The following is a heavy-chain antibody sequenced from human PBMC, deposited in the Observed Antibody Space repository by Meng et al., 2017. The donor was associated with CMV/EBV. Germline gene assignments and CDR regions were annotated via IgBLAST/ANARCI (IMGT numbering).Heavy chain of an antibody. D-gene: IGHD2-2*02. CDR3: TGQDCSSTSCYTQTDYYYYGMDV. V-gene: IGHV1-69*05. CDR2: IIPIFGTA. Sequence: SVKVSCKASGGTFSSYAISWVRQAPGQGLEWMGGIIPIFGTANSAQKFQGRVTITTDESTSTAYMELSSLRSEDTAVYYCTGQDCSSTSCYTQTDYYYYGMDVWGQGTTVTV. J-gene: IGHJ6*02. CDR1: GGTFSSYA.